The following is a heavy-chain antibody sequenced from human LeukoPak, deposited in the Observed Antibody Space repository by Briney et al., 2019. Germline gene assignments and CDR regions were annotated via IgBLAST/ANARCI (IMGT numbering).Heavy chain of an antibody. V-gene: IGHV4-59*02. J-gene: IGHJ4*02. CDR2: VSYSGNT. CDR3: ARVTTVNTGDFDY. CDR1: GGSVSNFY. Sequence: SETLSLTCTVSGGSVSNFYWSWIRQPPGKGLEWIGYVSYSGNTNYNPSLKSRVTISVDTSKNQFSLKLNSVTAADTAVYYCARVTTVNTGDFDYWGQGTLVTVSS. D-gene: IGHD1-14*01.